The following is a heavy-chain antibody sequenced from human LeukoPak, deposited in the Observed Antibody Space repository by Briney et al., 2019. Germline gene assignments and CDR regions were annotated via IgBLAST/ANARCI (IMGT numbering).Heavy chain of an antibody. CDR1: GFTFSSYS. D-gene: IGHD2-15*01. V-gene: IGHV3-21*04. Sequence: GGSLRLSCAASGFTFSSYSMNWVRQAPGKGLEWVSSISSSSSYIYYADSVRGRFTISRDNAKNSLFLQMNSLRAEDTAVYYCARVLRYCSGGNCYSGGLGYMDVWGKGTTVTISS. CDR2: ISSSSSYI. CDR3: ARVLRYCSGGNCYSGGLGYMDV. J-gene: IGHJ6*03.